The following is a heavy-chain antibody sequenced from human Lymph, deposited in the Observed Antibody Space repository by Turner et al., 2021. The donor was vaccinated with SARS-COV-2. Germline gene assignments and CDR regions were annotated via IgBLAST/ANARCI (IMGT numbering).Heavy chain of an antibody. V-gene: IGHV3-9*01. Sequence: EVQLVESGGGLVQPGRSLRLSCAASGFTFDEYVMHWVRQAPGKGLEWVSGISWNSGSIGYADSVKGRFTISRDNAKNSLYLQMNSLRAEDTALYYCAKGRRFGMDVWGQGTTFTVSS. CDR1: GFTFDEYV. J-gene: IGHJ6*02. CDR3: AKGRRFGMDV. CDR2: ISWNSGSI.